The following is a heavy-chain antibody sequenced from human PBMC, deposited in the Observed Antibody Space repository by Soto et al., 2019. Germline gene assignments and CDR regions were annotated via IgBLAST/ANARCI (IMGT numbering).Heavy chain of an antibody. CDR3: AREIVGATAFDY. J-gene: IGHJ4*02. CDR2: IYHSGTT. Sequence: QVQLQESGPGLVKPSGTLSLTCVVSGASISSSNWWSWVRQPPGKGLEWIGEIYHSGTTNYNPSLKSRVTISLDKSKNQLSLNLRSVTAADTAVYYCAREIVGATAFDYWGQGTLVTVSS. D-gene: IGHD1-26*01. V-gene: IGHV4-4*02. CDR1: GASISSSNW.